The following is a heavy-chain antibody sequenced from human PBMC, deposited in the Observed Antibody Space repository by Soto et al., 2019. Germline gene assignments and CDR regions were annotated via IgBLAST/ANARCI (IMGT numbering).Heavy chain of an antibody. CDR3: AKSLYYYDSSPLDH. Sequence: PGGSLRLSCAAAGFDFEDYAMHWVRQVPGKGLEWVSLTNSDGTDSYYADSVKGRFTISRDNAKTTLYLQMDRLRPEDTALYFCAKSLYYYDSSPLDHWGQGTLV. V-gene: IGHV3-43D*04. CDR2: TNSDGTDS. CDR1: GFDFEDYA. D-gene: IGHD3-22*01. J-gene: IGHJ4*02.